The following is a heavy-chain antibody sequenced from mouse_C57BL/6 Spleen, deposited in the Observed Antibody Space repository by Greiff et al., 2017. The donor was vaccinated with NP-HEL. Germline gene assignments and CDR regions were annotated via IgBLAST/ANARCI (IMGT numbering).Heavy chain of an antibody. Sequence: EVKLQESGAELVKPGASVKLSCTASGFNIKDYYMHWVKQRTEQGLEWIGRIDPEDGETKYAPKFQGKATITADTSSNTAYLQLSSLTSEDTAVYYCAGALSTVVAHYYAMDYWGQGTSVTVSS. CDR1: GFNIKDYY. V-gene: IGHV14-2*01. CDR2: IDPEDGET. CDR3: AGALSTVVAHYYAMDY. J-gene: IGHJ4*01. D-gene: IGHD1-1*01.